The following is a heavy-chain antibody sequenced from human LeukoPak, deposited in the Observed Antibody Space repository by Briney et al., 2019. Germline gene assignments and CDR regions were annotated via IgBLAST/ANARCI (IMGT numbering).Heavy chain of an antibody. CDR1: EFTFTTYS. J-gene: IGHJ4*02. V-gene: IGHV3-21*01. D-gene: IGHD3-10*01. Sequence: PGGSLRLSCAASEFTFTTYSVNWVRQTPGKGLEWVSYISSSSTYIYYADSVKGRFTISRDNAKNSLYLQMNSLRAEDTAVYYCARDLGLSGYYFDYWGQGTLVTVSS. CDR3: ARDLGLSGYYFDY. CDR2: ISSSSTYI.